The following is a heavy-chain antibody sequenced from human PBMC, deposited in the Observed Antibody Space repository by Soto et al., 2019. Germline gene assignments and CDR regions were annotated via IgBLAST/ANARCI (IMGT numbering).Heavy chain of an antibody. V-gene: IGHV3-23*01. D-gene: IGHD4-17*01. CDR2: ISSSGDSA. CDR3: AHPRGYGVFDAVDI. Sequence: EVQLLQTGGGLVQPGGSLSLSCAASGFIFSTYAMNWVRQVPGKGLEWVSAISSSGDSAYYAESVRGRFTISRDNSINTLSLQMRSLRPEDTAVYYCAHPRGYGVFDAVDIWGQGTMVTVSS. CDR1: GFIFSTYA. J-gene: IGHJ3*02.